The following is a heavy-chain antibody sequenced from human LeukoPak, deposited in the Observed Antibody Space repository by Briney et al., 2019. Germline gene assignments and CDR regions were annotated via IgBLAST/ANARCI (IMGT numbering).Heavy chain of an antibody. V-gene: IGHV3-30-3*01. D-gene: IGHD6-19*01. J-gene: IGHJ4*02. CDR2: ISYDGSNK. CDR1: GFTFSSYA. Sequence: PGRSLRLSCAASGFTFSSYAMHWVRQAPGKGLEWVAVISYDGSNKYYADSVKGRFTISRDNSKNTPYLQMNSLRAEDTAVYYCARIRVGSSGWYYFDYWGQGTLVTVSS. CDR3: ARIRVGSSGWYYFDY.